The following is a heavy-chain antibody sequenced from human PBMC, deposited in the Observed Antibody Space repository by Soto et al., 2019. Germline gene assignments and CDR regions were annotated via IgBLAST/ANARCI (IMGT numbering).Heavy chain of an antibody. CDR3: ARPKTIGAAAGKGWFDP. CDR1: GGSISSYY. Sequence: TSETLSLTCTVSGGSISSYYWSWIRQPPGKGLEWIGYIYYSGSTKYNPSNKSRINKSIDTSKKQISLKMTSVTAADTAMYFCARPKTIGAAAGKGWFDPWGQGTLVTVSS. V-gene: IGHV4-59*08. D-gene: IGHD6-13*01. J-gene: IGHJ5*02. CDR2: IYYSGST.